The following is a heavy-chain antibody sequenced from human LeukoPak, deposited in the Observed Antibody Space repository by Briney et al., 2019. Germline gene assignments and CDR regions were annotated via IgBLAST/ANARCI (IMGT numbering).Heavy chain of an antibody. Sequence: GGSLRLSCAASGFTFSSYGMSWVRQAPGKGLEWVSAISGSGGSTYYADSVKGPFTISRDNSKNTLYLQMNSLRAEDTAVYYCASTNRFGELLGRRRPYYFDYWGQGTLVTVSS. CDR3: ASTNRFGELLGRRRPYYFDY. CDR2: ISGSGGST. V-gene: IGHV3-23*01. J-gene: IGHJ4*02. CDR1: GFTFSSYG. D-gene: IGHD3-10*01.